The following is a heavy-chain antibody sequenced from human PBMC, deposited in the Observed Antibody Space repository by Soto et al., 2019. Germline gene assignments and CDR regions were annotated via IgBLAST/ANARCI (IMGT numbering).Heavy chain of an antibody. V-gene: IGHV3-33*08. D-gene: IGHD3-10*02. CDR3: ARGVLRRDGSPLF. J-gene: IGHJ4*02. Sequence: GGSLRLYCAASGFTFISYAMHWVRQAPGKGLEWVAVIWYDGSNKYYADSVKGRFTISRDNSKNTLYLQMNSLRAEDTAVYYCARGVLRRDGSPLFWGQGTLVTVSS. CDR1: GFTFISYA. CDR2: IWYDGSNK.